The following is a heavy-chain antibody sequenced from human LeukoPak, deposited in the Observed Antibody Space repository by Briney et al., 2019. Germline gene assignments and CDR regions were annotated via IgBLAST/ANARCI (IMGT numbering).Heavy chain of an antibody. V-gene: IGHV4-34*01. CDR2: INHSGST. CDR1: GGSFSGYY. CDR3: ARGLHFSYDFWSGYYGYYGMDV. J-gene: IGHJ6*02. D-gene: IGHD3-3*01. Sequence: SETLSLTCAVYGGSFSGYYWSWIRQPPGKGLEWIGEINHSGSTNYNPSLKSRVTISVDTSKNHFSLKLSSVTAPATPLYYCARGLHFSYDFWSGYYGYYGMDVWGQGTTVTVSS.